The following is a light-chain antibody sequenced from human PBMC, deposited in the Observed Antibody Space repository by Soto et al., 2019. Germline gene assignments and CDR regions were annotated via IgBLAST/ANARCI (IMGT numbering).Light chain of an antibody. CDR3: QQYAGSPRT. CDR2: GAS. CDR1: QSVSSN. V-gene: IGKV3-15*01. Sequence: IVMTQSPATLSVYPGERATLSCRASQSVSSNLAWYQQKPGQAPRLLIYGASTRATGIPARFSGSGSGTEFTLTISSLQSEDFAVYYCQQYAGSPRTFGQGTKVDIK. J-gene: IGKJ1*01.